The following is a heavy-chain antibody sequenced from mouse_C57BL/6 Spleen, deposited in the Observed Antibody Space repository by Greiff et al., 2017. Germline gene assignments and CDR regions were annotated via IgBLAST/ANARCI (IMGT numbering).Heavy chain of an antibody. CDR1: GYTFTDYE. V-gene: IGHV1-15*01. Sequence: QVQLKQSGAELVRPGASVTLSCKASGYTFTDYEMHWVKQTPVHGLEWIGAIDPATGGTAYNQKFKGKAILTADKSSSTAYMELRSLTSEDSAVYYCTRPQGGFAYWGQGTLVTVSA. D-gene: IGHD6-1*01. J-gene: IGHJ3*01. CDR3: TRPQGGFAY. CDR2: IDPATGGT.